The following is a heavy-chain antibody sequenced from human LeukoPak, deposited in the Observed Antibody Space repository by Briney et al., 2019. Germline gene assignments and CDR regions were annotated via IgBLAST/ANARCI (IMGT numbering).Heavy chain of an antibody. CDR2: IYHGGRT. Sequence: SETLSLTCTVSGYSISSGYYWGWIRQAPGQGLEWIGYIYHGGRTDYNPSLKSRVTISVDTSKNQLSLKLSSVTAADTAVYYCAKHYMGSSYNRGLDYWGQGTLVTVSS. CDR3: AKHYMGSSYNRGLDY. J-gene: IGHJ4*02. CDR1: GYSISSGYY. V-gene: IGHV4-38-2*02. D-gene: IGHD3-10*01.